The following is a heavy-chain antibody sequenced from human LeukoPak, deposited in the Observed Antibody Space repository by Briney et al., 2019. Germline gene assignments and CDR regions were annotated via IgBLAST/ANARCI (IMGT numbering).Heavy chain of an antibody. V-gene: IGHV4-39*01. CDR2: IYYSGST. CDR1: GGSISSSSYY. CDR3: ASQTENWFDP. Sequence: PSETLSLTCTVSGGSISSSSYYWGWIRQPPGKGLEWIGSIYYSGSTYYNPSLKSRVTISVDTSKNQFSLKLSSVTAADTAVYYCASQTENWFDPWGQGTLVTVSS. J-gene: IGHJ5*02.